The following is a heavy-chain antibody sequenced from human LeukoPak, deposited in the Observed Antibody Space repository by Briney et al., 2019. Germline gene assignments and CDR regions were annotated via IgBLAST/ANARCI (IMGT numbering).Heavy chain of an antibody. CDR2: YSGGST. CDR3: ARDSNYDTSGHYY. CDR1: GFTVSSNY. V-gene: IGHV3-53*01. J-gene: IGHJ4*02. Sequence: GGSLRLSCAASGFTVSSNYMSWVRQAPGKGLEWVSVYSGGSTYSADSVKGRFTISRDNSKNTLYLQMNSLRAEDTAVYYCARDSNYDTSGHYYWGQGTLVAVSS. D-gene: IGHD3-22*01.